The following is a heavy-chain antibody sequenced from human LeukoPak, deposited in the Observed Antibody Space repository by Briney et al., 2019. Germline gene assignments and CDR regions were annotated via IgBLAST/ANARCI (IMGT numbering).Heavy chain of an antibody. CDR3: AKGPGYDSSGYGFDY. V-gene: IGHV3-23*01. CDR1: GFTFSSYA. J-gene: IGHJ4*02. Sequence: PGGSLRLSCAASGFTFSSYAMSWVRQAPGKGLEWVSAISGSGGSTYYADSVKGRFTISRDNSKNTLYLQMNSLRAEDTAVYYCAKGPGYDSSGYGFDYWGQGTLVTVSS. CDR2: ISGSGGST. D-gene: IGHD3-22*01.